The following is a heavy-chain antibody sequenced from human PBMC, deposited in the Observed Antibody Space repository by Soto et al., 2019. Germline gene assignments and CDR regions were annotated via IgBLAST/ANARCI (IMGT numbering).Heavy chain of an antibody. Sequence: PGGSLRLSCAASGFTFDDYAMHWVRQAPGKGLEWVSGISWNSGSIGYADSVKGRFTISRDNAKNSLYLQMNSLRAEDTALYYCAKDLAARPEGALDIWGQGTMVTVSS. V-gene: IGHV3-9*01. CDR2: ISWNSGSI. J-gene: IGHJ3*02. CDR1: GFTFDDYA. D-gene: IGHD6-6*01. CDR3: AKDLAARPEGALDI.